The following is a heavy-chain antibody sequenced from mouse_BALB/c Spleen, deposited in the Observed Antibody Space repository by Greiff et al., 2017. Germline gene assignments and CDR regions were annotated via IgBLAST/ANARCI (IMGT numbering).Heavy chain of an antibody. CDR1: GFNIKDTY. J-gene: IGHJ4*01. D-gene: IGHD2-4*01. Sequence: EVKLVESGAELVKPGASVKLSCTASGFNIKDTYMHWVKQRPEQGLEWIGRIDPANGNTKYDPKFQGKATITADTSSNTAYLQLSSLTSEDTAVDCCARDYDPYAMDYWGQGTSVTVSA. CDR2: IDPANGNT. V-gene: IGHV14-3*02. CDR3: ARDYDPYAMDY.